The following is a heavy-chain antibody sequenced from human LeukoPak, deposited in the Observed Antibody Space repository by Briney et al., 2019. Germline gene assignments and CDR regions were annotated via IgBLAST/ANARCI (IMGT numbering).Heavy chain of an antibody. J-gene: IGHJ4*02. D-gene: IGHD4-17*01. Sequence: GGSLRLSCAASGFTFDDYGMSWVRQAPGKGLEWVSGINWNGGSTGYADSVKGRFTISRDNAKNSLYLQMNSVRAEDTALYYCARYLGSGDDYGDYVAQFNYYFDYWGQGTLVTVSS. CDR2: INWNGGST. CDR1: GFTFDDYG. V-gene: IGHV3-20*04. CDR3: ARYLGSGDDYGDYVAQFNYYFDY.